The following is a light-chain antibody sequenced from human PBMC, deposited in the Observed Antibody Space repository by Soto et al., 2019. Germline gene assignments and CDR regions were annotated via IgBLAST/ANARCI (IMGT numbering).Light chain of an antibody. CDR1: QSVSGN. V-gene: IGKV3-15*01. CDR3: QQYNNWPPFT. CDR2: GAS. Sequence: EVVMTQSPATLSVSPGERATLSCRASQSVSGNLAWYQQKPGQAPRLLIYGASTRATGIQARFSGSGSGTEFSLSISSLQSEDFAVYYCQQYNNWPPFTFGPGTKVDIK. J-gene: IGKJ3*01.